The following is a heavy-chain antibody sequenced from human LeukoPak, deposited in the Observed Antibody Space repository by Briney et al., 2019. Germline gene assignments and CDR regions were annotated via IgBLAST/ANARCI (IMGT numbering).Heavy chain of an antibody. CDR2: ISAYNGNT. CDR1: GYTLTSYG. CDR3: ARVSKVAPGQVPNFYY. J-gene: IGHJ4*02. Sequence: ASVKVSCKASGYTLTSYGISWLRQAPGQGLEWMGWISAYNGNTNYAQKLQGRVTMTTDTSTGTAYMELRSLRSDDTAVYYCARVSKVAPGQVPNFYYWGQGTLVTVSS. V-gene: IGHV1-18*01. D-gene: IGHD2-15*01.